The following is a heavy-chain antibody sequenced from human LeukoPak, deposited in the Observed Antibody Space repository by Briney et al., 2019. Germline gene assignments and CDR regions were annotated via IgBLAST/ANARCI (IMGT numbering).Heavy chain of an antibody. J-gene: IGHJ4*02. D-gene: IGHD3-10*01. CDR1: GGSISSGDYY. Sequence: PSETLSLTCTVSGGSISSGDYYWSWIRQPPGKGLEWIGYTYYSGSTYYNPSLKSRVTISVDTSKNQFSLKLSSVTAADTAVYYCARESVRGAADYWGQGTLVTVSS. V-gene: IGHV4-30-4*01. CDR2: TYYSGST. CDR3: ARESVRGAADY.